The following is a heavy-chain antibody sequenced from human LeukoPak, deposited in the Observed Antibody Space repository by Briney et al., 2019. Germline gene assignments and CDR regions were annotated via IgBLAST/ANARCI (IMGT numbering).Heavy chain of an antibody. CDR1: GGTFITYT. D-gene: IGHD3-22*01. Sequence: SVKVSCKASGGTFITYTINWVRQAPGQGLEWMGGIIPIFGTANYAQKFQGRVTITTDESTSTAYMELSSLRSEDTAVYYCAREGKSYYDSSGYFDYWGQGTLVAVSS. CDR3: AREGKSYYDSSGYFDY. V-gene: IGHV1-69*05. CDR2: IIPIFGTA. J-gene: IGHJ4*02.